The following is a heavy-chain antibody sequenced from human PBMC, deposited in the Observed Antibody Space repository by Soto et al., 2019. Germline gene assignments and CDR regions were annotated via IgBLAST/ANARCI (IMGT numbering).Heavy chain of an antibody. D-gene: IGHD2-15*01. V-gene: IGHV3-74*02. CDR3: ARGDCVDGSCYSLAGSFYYYMDA. Sequence: EVQLVESGGGLVQPGGSLRLSCAASGFTFSNYWMYWVRQAPGKGLEWVSRINSDGSVASYADSVKGRLTISRDNVKNTPYLQMDSLRAEDTAVYYCARGDCVDGSCYSLAGSFYYYMDAWGKGTTVTVFS. CDR2: INSDGSVA. CDR1: GFTFSNYW. J-gene: IGHJ6*03.